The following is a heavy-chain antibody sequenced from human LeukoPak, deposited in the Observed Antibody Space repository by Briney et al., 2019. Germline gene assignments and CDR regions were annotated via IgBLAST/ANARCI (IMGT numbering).Heavy chain of an antibody. V-gene: IGHV3-21*01. J-gene: IGHJ4*02. CDR3: ASIMSTVTIPDY. CDR2: ITSSGSHM. D-gene: IGHD4-17*01. Sequence: GGSLRLSCAASGFTFRSYSMNWDRQAPGKRLEWLSSITSSGSHMYYADSVKGRFTISRDNAKSSLYLQMNSLSAEDTAVYYCASIMSTVTIPDYWGRGTLVTVSS. CDR1: GFTFRSYS.